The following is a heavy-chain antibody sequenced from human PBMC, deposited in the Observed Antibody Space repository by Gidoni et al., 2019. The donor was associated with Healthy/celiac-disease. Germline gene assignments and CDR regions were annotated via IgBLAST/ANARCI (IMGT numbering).Heavy chain of an antibody. Sequence: QVQLVASGGGVVKPGRSLRPSCAASGFTFSSYAMQWVRQAPGKGLEWVAVISYDGSNKYYADSVKGRFTISRDNSKNTLYLQMNSLRAEDTAVYYCARDRDYRDHYYYYGMDVWGQGTTVTVSS. CDR1: GFTFSSYA. D-gene: IGHD4-4*01. J-gene: IGHJ6*02. CDR2: ISYDGSNK. CDR3: ARDRDYRDHYYYYGMDV. V-gene: IGHV3-30*04.